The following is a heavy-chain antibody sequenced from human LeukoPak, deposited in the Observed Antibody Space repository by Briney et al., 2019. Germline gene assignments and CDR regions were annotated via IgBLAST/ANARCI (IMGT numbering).Heavy chain of an antibody. V-gene: IGHV1-2*02. CDR1: GNTFAGYY. D-gene: IGHD4-17*01. CDR2: INTHSGAT. CDR3: ARGPIRGLRKGFDI. Sequence: GASVKVSCKASGNTFAGYYVHWVRQAPGQGLEWMGWINTHSGATNYAQHFQGRVTMTTDTSVTTAYMDLDGLKSDDAAVYFCARGPIRGLRKGFDIWGQGTLATVSS. J-gene: IGHJ4*02.